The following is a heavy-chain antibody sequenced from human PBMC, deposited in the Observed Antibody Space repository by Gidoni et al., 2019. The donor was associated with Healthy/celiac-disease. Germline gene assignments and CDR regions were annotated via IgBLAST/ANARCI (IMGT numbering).Heavy chain of an antibody. V-gene: IGHV3-23*01. Sequence: EVQLLESGGGLVQPGGSLRLSCAASGFTFGSYAMSWVRQAPGKGLEWVSAISGSGGSTYYADSVKGRFTISRDNSKNTLYLQMNSLRAEDTAVYYCAKVEAVAGTGDDAFDIWGQGTMVTVSS. J-gene: IGHJ3*02. CDR2: ISGSGGST. CDR3: AKVEAVAGTGDDAFDI. CDR1: GFTFGSYA. D-gene: IGHD6-19*01.